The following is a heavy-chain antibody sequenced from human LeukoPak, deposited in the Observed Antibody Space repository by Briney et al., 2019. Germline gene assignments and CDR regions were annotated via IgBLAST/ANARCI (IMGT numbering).Heavy chain of an antibody. V-gene: IGHV3-9*01. D-gene: IGHD5-18*01. Sequence: GRSLRLSCPDWGDIFHDPPINLGRQAPGKGLEWVSGISWNSGSIGYADSVKGRFTISRDNAKNSLYLQMNSLRPEDTALYYCALDYTTMVRWVDYWGQGTLVTVSS. CDR1: GDIFHDPP. CDR2: ISWNSGSI. J-gene: IGHJ4*02. CDR3: ALDYTTMVRWVDY.